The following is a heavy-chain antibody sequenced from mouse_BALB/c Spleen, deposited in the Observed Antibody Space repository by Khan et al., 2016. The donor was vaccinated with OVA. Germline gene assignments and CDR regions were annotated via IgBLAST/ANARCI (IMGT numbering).Heavy chain of an antibody. V-gene: IGHV9-3-1*01. CDR3: ARGHWYFDV. J-gene: IGHJ1*01. Sequence: IQLVQSGPELKKPGETVKISCKASGYTFTNHAVNWVRQAPGKGFKWMGWINTYTGEPTYADAFKGRFAFSLETSASAAYLQINNLKIEDTATYVGARGHWYFDVWGAGTTVTVSS. CDR1: GYTFTNHA. CDR2: INTYTGEP.